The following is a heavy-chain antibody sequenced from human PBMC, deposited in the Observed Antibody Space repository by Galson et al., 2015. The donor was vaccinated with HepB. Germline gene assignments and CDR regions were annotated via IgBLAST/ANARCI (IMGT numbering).Heavy chain of an antibody. CDR2: INPNSGGT. J-gene: IGHJ4*02. CDR1: GYTFTGYY. D-gene: IGHD3-16*02. CDR3: ASGDYIWGSYRYTGDFDY. V-gene: IGHV1-2*06. Sequence: SVKVSCKASGYTFTGYYMHWVRQAPGQGLEWMGRINPNSGGTNYAQTFQGRVTMTRDTSISTAYMELSRLRSDDTAVYYCASGDYIWGSYRYTGDFDYWGQGTLVTVSS.